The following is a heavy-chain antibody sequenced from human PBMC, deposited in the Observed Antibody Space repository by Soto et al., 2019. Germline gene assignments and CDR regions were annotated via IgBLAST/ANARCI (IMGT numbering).Heavy chain of an antibody. CDR3: AKDPNGDYVGAFDD. D-gene: IGHD4-17*01. J-gene: IGHJ3*01. CDR2: ISGGGGGA. V-gene: IGHV3-23*01. CDR1: GLTFSNYA. Sequence: EVQLLESGGGLVQPGGSLRLSCAGSGLTFSNYAMVWVRQAPGKGLGWVSAISGGGGGAHYADSVRGRFSISRDNSKNTLYPQMNSLRAEDTALYYCAKDPNGDYVGAFDDWGPGTMVTVS.